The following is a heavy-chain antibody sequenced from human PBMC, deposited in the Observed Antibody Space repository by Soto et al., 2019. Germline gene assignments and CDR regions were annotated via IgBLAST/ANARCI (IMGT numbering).Heavy chain of an antibody. CDR1: GFTFSSYA. V-gene: IGHV3-30-3*01. D-gene: IGHD3-10*01. J-gene: IGHJ5*02. CDR3: ARDWCWPMVRGEFWFDP. CDR2: ISYDGSNK. Sequence: QVQLVESGGGVVQPRRSLRLSCAASGFTFSSYAMHWVRQAPGKGLEWVAVISYDGSNKYYADSVKGRFTISRDNSKNTLYLQMNCLRAEDMAVYYCARDWCWPMVRGEFWFDPWGQGTLGSVSS.